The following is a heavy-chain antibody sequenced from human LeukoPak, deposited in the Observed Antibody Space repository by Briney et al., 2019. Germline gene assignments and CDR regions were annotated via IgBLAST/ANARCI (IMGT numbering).Heavy chain of an antibody. CDR3: ARHGSLVLWFGELGYMDV. CDR1: GGSISSSSYY. D-gene: IGHD3-10*01. Sequence: PSETLSLTCTVSGGSISSSSYYWGWIRQPPGKGLEWIGSIYYSGSTYYNPSLKSRVTISVDTSKNQFSLKLSSVTAADTAVYYCARHGSLVLWFGELGYMDVWGKGTTVTVSS. CDR2: IYYSGST. V-gene: IGHV4-39*07. J-gene: IGHJ6*03.